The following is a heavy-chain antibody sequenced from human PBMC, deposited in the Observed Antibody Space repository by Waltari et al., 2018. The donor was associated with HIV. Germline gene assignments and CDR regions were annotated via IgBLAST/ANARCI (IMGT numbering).Heavy chain of an antibody. CDR1: GGSLSGYY. J-gene: IGHJ3*02. Sequence: QVQLQQWGAGLLKPSETLSITCAVYGGSLSGYYWSWIRQPPGKGLEWIGEINHSGGTNYTPSLKRRVTRSVDTSKNQFSRKLSSVTAADTAVYYCARQGFVTGYYQDAFDIWGQGTMVTVSS. V-gene: IGHV4-34*01. D-gene: IGHD3-9*01. CDR3: ARQGFVTGYYQDAFDI. CDR2: INHSGGT.